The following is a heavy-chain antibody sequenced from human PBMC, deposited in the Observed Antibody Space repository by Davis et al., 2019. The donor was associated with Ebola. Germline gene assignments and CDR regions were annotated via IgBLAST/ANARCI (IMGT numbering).Heavy chain of an antibody. CDR2: IYYSGST. CDR1: GGSISSYY. J-gene: IGHJ4*02. V-gene: IGHV4-59*01. CDR3: ARGKVSAVRGIDY. Sequence: SETLSLTCTVSGGSISSYYWSWIRQPPGKGLEWIGYIYYSGSTNYNPSLKSRVTISVDTSKNQFSLKLSSVTAADTAVYYCARGKVSAVRGIDYWGQGTLVTVSS. D-gene: IGHD3-10*01.